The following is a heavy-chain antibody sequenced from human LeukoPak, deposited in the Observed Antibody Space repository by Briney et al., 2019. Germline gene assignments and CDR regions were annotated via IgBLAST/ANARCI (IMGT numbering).Heavy chain of an antibody. D-gene: IGHD2-15*01. Sequence: GESLKISCKGSGYSFTNYWVGWVRQMPGKGLEWMGIIYPGDPDTRYNPSFRGQVTISADKSISTAYLQWSSLKASDTAMYYCARRRSCSGGSCYEDFDYWGQGTLVTVSS. CDR3: ARRRSCSGGSCYEDFDY. CDR1: GYSFTNYW. CDR2: IYPGDPDT. V-gene: IGHV5-51*01. J-gene: IGHJ4*02.